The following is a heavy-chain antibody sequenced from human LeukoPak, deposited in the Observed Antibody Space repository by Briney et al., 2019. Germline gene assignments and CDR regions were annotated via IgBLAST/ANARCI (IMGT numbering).Heavy chain of an antibody. D-gene: IGHD5-24*01. J-gene: IGHJ3*02. CDR2: INPNSGGT. Sequence: ASVKVSCKASGYTFTGYYMHWVRQAPGQGLEWMGWINPNSGGTNYAQRFQGRVTMTRNTSTSTVYMELSSLRSEDTAVYYCARIRDGYNDAYDIWGQGTMVTVPS. CDR1: GYTFTGYY. V-gene: IGHV1-2*02. CDR3: ARIRDGYNDAYDI.